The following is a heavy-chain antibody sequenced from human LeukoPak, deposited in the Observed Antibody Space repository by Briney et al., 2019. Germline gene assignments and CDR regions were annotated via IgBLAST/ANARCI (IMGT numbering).Heavy chain of an antibody. CDR1: GGSITSDNW. D-gene: IGHD6-19*01. CDR3: ARGLYSSDAY. J-gene: IGHJ4*02. V-gene: IGHV4-4*02. CDR2: AYHRGIT. Sequence: PSETLSLTCAVSGGSITSDNWWIWVRQPPGKGLEWIGEAYHRGITNYNPSLKSRVTMSVDKSKNQFSLSLSSVTAADTAVYHCARGLYSSDAYWGQGILVTVSS.